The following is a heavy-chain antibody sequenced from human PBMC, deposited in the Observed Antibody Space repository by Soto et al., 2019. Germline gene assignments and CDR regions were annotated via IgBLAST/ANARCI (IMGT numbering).Heavy chain of an antibody. D-gene: IGHD3-3*01. CDR3: ARGPGVVIRNYYYLDV. CDR2: INHSGST. Sequence: QVQLQQWGAGLLKPSETLSLTCAVYGGSFSGYYWSWIRQPPGKGLEWIGEINHSGSTNYNPSLKSRVTISVDTYKNQFSLKLSSVTAADTAVYYCARGPGVVIRNYYYLDVWGKGTTVTVSS. CDR1: GGSFSGYY. V-gene: IGHV4-34*01. J-gene: IGHJ6*03.